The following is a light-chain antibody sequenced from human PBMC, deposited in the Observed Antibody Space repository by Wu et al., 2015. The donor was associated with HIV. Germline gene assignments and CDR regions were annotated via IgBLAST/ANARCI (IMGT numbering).Light chain of an antibody. CDR2: GAS. CDR1: QSVSGD. J-gene: IGKJ3*01. CDR3: QQYNNWPPFT. V-gene: IGKV3-15*01. Sequence: EIVLTQSPGTLSLSPGDRATLSCRASQSVSGDFLAWYQQKPGQAPRLLIYGASTRATGLPARFSGSGSGTEFTLTINNMQPEDFAVYCCQQYNNWPPFTFGPGTKVDFK.